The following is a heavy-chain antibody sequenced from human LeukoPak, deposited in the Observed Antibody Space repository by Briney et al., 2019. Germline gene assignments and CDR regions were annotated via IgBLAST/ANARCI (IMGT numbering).Heavy chain of an antibody. CDR2: IRYDGSNE. CDR3: AKVYYQLLYNEYSGSGLEY. V-gene: IGHV3-30*02. J-gene: IGHJ4*02. D-gene: IGHD2-2*01. Sequence: PGGSLRLSCAASGFSFSSYGMHWVRQAPGKGLEWVAFIRYDGSNEYYADSVKGRFTISRDNSDNTLYLQMKSLRAEDTAVYYCAKVYYQLLYNEYSGSGLEYWGQGTLVTVSS. CDR1: GFSFSSYG.